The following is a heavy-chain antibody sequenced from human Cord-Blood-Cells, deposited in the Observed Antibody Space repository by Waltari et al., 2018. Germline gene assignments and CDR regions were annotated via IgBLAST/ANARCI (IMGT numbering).Heavy chain of an antibody. CDR3: ARVSRGGIGDY. J-gene: IGHJ4*02. V-gene: IGHV1-3*04. D-gene: IGHD3-16*01. CDR1: GHPFTSSD. Sequence: QVQLVQSGAEVKTPGASVTVSCKASGHPFTSSDMHWVRQSPGQRLEWMGWINTCNGNTKYSQKFQGRVTITRDTSASTAYMERSSLRSEDTAVYYCARVSRGGIGDYWGQGTLVTVSS. CDR2: INTCNGNT.